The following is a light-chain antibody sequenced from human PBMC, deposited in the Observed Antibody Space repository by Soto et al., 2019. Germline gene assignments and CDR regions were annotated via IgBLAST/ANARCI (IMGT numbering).Light chain of an antibody. CDR3: QQNNAYPYT. J-gene: IGKJ2*01. CDR1: QNADKW. Sequence: DIQVTQSPSTLAASVGDRGIIACRASQNADKWVAWYQQKPGKAPNVLIYDASRWESGVPSRFRGSGSGTLFTLSISNLQPDDFATYSCQQNNAYPYTFDQGT. CDR2: DAS. V-gene: IGKV1-5*01.